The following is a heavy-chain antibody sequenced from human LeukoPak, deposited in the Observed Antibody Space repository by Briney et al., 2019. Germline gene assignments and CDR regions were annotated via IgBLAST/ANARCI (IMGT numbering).Heavy chain of an antibody. D-gene: IGHD3-9*01. V-gene: IGHV1-69*13. J-gene: IGHJ5*02. Sequence: ASVKVSCKASGGTFSSYAISWVRQAPGQGLEWMGGIIPIFGTANYAQKFQGRVTITADESTSTAYMELSSLRSEDTAVYYCARTDFDWSPFGPWGQGTLVTVSS. CDR3: ARTDFDWSPFGP. CDR2: IIPIFGTA. CDR1: GGTFSSYA.